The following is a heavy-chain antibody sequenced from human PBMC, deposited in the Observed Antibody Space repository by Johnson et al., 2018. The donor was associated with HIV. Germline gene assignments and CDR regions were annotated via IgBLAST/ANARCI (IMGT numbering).Heavy chain of an antibody. CDR2: ISYDGSNK. CDR3: ALSGGEAAYDAFDI. J-gene: IGHJ3*02. D-gene: IGHD7-27*01. Sequence: QVQLVESGGGVVQPGRSLRLSCAASGFTFSSYGMHWVRQAPGKGLEWVAVISYDGSNKYYADSVKGRFTISRDNSKNTLYLQMNRLKAEDTAVYYCALSGGEAAYDAFDIWGQGTMVTVSS. V-gene: IGHV3-30*03. CDR1: GFTFSSYG.